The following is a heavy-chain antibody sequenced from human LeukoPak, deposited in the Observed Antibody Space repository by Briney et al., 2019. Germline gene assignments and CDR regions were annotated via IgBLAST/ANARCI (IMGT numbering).Heavy chain of an antibody. CDR2: IYGGGNI. CDR1: GFTVSSNY. V-gene: IGHV3-53*01. CDR3: ARGAGYNYPYYFDY. Sequence: GGSLRLSCAASGFTVSSNYMNWVRQAPGKGLEWVSVIYGGGNIYYADSVKGRFTISRDNSKNTLYLQMNSLGAEDTAVYYCARGAGYNYPYYFDYWGREPWSPSPQ. J-gene: IGHJ4*02. D-gene: IGHD5-24*01.